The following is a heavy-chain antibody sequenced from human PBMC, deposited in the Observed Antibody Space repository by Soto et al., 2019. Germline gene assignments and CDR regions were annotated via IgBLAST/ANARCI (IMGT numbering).Heavy chain of an antibody. CDR2: IIPIFGTA. D-gene: IGHD2-15*01. CDR3: ARDTAALVSGYYGMDV. V-gene: IGHV1-69*06. Sequence: SVKVSCKASGGTFSSYAISWVRQAPGQGLEWMGGIIPIFGTANYAQKFQGRVTITADKSTSTAYMELSSLRSEDTAVYYCARDTAALVSGYYGMDVWGQGTTVTVSS. J-gene: IGHJ6*02. CDR1: GGTFSSYA.